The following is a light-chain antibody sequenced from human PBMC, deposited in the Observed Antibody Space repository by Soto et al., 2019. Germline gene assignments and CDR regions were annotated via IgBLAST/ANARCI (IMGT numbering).Light chain of an antibody. J-gene: IGKJ3*01. CDR3: QKYSSVPV. CDR2: AAS. V-gene: IGKV1-27*01. CDR1: QGINNY. Sequence: DIPMTQSPSSLSASVGDRVTITCRASQGINNYVAWYQQKPGKPPKLLIYAASTLQSGVPSRFMGSGSGTDFTLTINSLQPEDVATYSCQKYSSVPVFGPGTKVDIK.